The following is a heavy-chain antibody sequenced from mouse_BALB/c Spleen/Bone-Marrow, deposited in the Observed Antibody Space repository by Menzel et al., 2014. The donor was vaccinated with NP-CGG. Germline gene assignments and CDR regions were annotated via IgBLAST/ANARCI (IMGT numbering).Heavy chain of an antibody. Sequence: EVKLMESGPGLVKPSQSLSLTCTLTGYSITSDYAWNWIRQFPGGKLEWMGYISYSGTTNYNPSLKSRISITRDTSKNQFFLQLNSVTAEDTATYYCARAYGNYAFAYWGQGTLVTVSA. V-gene: IGHV3-2*02. D-gene: IGHD2-1*01. J-gene: IGHJ3*01. CDR2: ISYSGTT. CDR3: ARAYGNYAFAY. CDR1: GYSITSDYA.